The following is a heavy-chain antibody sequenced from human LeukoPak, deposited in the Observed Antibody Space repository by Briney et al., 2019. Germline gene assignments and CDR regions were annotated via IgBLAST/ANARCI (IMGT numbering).Heavy chain of an antibody. CDR3: VEDERDKSETTGYYYLGRN. D-gene: IGHD3-22*01. J-gene: IGHJ4*02. CDR1: GDTFDIYTYT. V-gene: IGHV1-69*13. CDR2: VIPLYGTA. Sequence: SVKVSCKASGDTFDIYTYTFSWVRQAPGQGLEWMGGVIPLYGTADYAQKFQGRVTITADVSTRTVYMELSSLRSDDTAVYYCVEDERDKSETTGYYYLGRNWGQGTLVTVSS.